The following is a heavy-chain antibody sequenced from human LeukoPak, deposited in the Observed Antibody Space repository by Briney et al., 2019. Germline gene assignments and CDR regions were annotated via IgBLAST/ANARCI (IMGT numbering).Heavy chain of an antibody. D-gene: IGHD3-10*01. CDR1: GGSISSSSYY. V-gene: IGHV4-39*01. CDR2: IYYSGST. CDR3: GVWGSGSSDY. J-gene: IGHJ4*02. Sequence: SETLSLTRTVSGGSISSSSYYWGWIRQPPGKGLEWIGSIYYSGSTYYNPSLKSRVTISVDTSKNQFSLKLSSVTAADTAVYYCGVWGSGSSDYWGQGTLVTVSS.